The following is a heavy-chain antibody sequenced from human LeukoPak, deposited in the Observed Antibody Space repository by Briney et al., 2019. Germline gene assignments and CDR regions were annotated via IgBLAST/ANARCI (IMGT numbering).Heavy chain of an antibody. CDR3: AKRIAVAGTYYYYYYGMDV. D-gene: IGHD6-19*01. CDR2: ISGSGGST. CDR1: GFTFSSYA. J-gene: IGHJ6*02. V-gene: IGHV3-23*01. Sequence: GGPLRPSCAASGFTFSSYAMSWVRQAPGKGLEWVSAISGSGGSTYYADSVKGRFTISRDNSKNTLYLQMNSLRAEDTAVYYCAKRIAVAGTYYYYYYGMDVWGQGTTVTVSS.